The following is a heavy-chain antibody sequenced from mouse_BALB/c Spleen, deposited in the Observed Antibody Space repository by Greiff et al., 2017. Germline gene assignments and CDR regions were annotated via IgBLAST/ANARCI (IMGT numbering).Heavy chain of an antibody. CDR2: ISSGSSTI. V-gene: IGHV5-17*02. CDR3: AREGSFDY. J-gene: IGHJ2*01. Sequence: EVQGVESGGGLVQPGGSRKLSCAASGFTFSSFGMHWVRQAPEKGLEWVAYISSGSSTIYYADTVKGRFTISRDNPKNTLFLQMTSLRSEDTAMYYCAREGSFDYWGQGTTLTVSS. CDR1: GFTFSSFG.